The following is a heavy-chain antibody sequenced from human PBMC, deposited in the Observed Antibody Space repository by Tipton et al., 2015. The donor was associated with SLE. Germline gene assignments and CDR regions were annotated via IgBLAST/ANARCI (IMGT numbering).Heavy chain of an antibody. CDR1: GDSMNNYY. D-gene: IGHD6-19*01. V-gene: IGHV4-4*07. Sequence: TLSLTCSVSGDSMNNYYWSWIRQPAGMPLEWIGRIYKTGITNYHPSLKGRLSMSVDTSKAHFSLNLNSVTAADTAIYYCAREKENTGWFWLNAFDVWGRGTLVTVST. CDR3: AREKENTGWFWLNAFDV. J-gene: IGHJ3*01. CDR2: IYKTGIT.